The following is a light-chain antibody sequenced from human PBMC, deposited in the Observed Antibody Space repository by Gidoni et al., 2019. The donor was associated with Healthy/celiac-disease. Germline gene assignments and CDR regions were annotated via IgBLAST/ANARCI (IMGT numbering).Light chain of an antibody. CDR1: QSISSY. V-gene: IGKV1-39*01. CDR3: QQSYSTPPVT. CDR2: AAS. Sequence: DSQMPQSPSSLSASVGDRVTITCRASQSISSYLNWYQQKPGKAPKLLIYAASSLQSGVPSRFSGSGSGTDFTLTISSLQPEDFATYYCQQSYSTPPVTFGPGTKVDIK. J-gene: IGKJ3*01.